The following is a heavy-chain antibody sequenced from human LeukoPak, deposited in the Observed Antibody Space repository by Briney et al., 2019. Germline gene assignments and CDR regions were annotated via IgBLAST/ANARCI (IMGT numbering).Heavy chain of an antibody. D-gene: IGHD3-22*01. CDR3: AKALTYYYDSSDYVFDN. J-gene: IGHJ4*02. CDR1: GGSISSSNYY. V-gene: IGHV4-39*07. Sequence: SETLSLTCTVSGGSISSSNYYWGWIRQPPGKGLEWTGSIYYSGSTYYSPSLQSRVAISLDTSKSQISLRLSSVTAADTAIYYCAKALTYYYDSSDYVFDNWGQGTLVTVSS. CDR2: IYYSGST.